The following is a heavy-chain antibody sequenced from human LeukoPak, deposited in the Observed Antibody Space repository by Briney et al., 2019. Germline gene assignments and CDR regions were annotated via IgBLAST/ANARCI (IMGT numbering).Heavy chain of an antibody. V-gene: IGHV3-30*02. Sequence: GGSLRLSCAASGFTFSSYEMNWVRQAPGKGLEWVAFIRYDGSDKFYADSVKGRFTISRDNSKNTLYLQMNSLRVEDTAVYYCRDPFDYWGQGTLVTVSS. CDR3: RDPFDY. J-gene: IGHJ4*02. D-gene: IGHD2/OR15-2a*01. CDR1: GFTFSSYE. CDR2: IRYDGSDK.